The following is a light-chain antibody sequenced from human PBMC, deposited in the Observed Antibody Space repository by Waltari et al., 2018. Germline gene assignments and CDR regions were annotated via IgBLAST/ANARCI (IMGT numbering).Light chain of an antibody. CDR3: QQYNNWPPKT. J-gene: IGKJ1*01. CDR1: QSVSSN. CDR2: GAS. Sequence: EIMMTQSPATLSVSPGERATLSCRASQSVSSNLAWYQQKPCQAPRLLIYGASTRATGIPARFSGSGSGTEFTLTISSLQSEDFAVYYGQQYNNWPPKTFGQGTKVEIK. V-gene: IGKV3-15*01.